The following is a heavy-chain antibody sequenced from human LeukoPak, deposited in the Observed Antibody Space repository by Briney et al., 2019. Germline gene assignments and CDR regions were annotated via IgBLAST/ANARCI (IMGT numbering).Heavy chain of an antibody. V-gene: IGHV1-69*05. CDR1: GGTFSSYA. CDR3: ARRRYCSGGSCYSGYNWFDP. CDR2: IIPIFGTA. J-gene: IGHJ5*02. D-gene: IGHD2-15*01. Sequence: SVKVSCKASGGTFSSYATSWVRQAPGQGLEWMGGIIPIFGTANYAQKFQGRVTMTRDTSISTAYMELSRLRSDDTAVYYCARRRYCSGGSCYSGYNWFDPWGQGTLVTVSS.